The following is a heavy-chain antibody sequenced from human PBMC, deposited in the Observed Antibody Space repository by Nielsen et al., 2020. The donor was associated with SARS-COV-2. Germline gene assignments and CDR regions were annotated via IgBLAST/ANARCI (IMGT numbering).Heavy chain of an antibody. Sequence: ASVKVSCKASGYTFTGYYMHWVRQAPGQGLEWMGRINPSSGGTNYAQKFQGRVTMTRDTSISTAYMELSRLRSDDTAVYYCARGGIAAAGTDYWGQGTLVTVSS. CDR3: ARGGIAAAGTDY. V-gene: IGHV1-2*06. D-gene: IGHD6-13*01. CDR2: INPSSGGT. CDR1: GYTFTGYY. J-gene: IGHJ4*02.